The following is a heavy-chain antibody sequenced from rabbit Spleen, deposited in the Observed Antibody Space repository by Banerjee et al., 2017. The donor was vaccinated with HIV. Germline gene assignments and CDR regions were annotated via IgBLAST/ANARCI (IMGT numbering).Heavy chain of an antibody. CDR3: ARDTSSSFSSYGMDL. D-gene: IGHD1-1*01. Sequence: QSLEESGGDLVKPGASLTLTCTASGVSFSVNSYMCWVRQAPGKGLEWIACIDTGASGFTYFATWAQGRFTCSKTSSTTVTLQMTRLTAADTATYFCARDTSSSFSSYGMDLWGPGTLVTVS. J-gene: IGHJ6*01. V-gene: IGHV1S40*01. CDR1: GVSFSVNSY. CDR2: IDTGASGFT.